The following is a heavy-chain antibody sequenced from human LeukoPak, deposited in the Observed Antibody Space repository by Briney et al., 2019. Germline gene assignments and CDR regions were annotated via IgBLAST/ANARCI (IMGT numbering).Heavy chain of an antibody. Sequence: PGGSLRLSCAASGFTFDDYAKQWVRQARGEGVEWVSLISGDGGSTYYADCVKGRFTIYRENSKNSLYLQMNSLRTEDTALYYCAKDVGPEYFQHWGQGTLVTVSS. CDR1: GFTFDDYA. CDR2: ISGDGGST. J-gene: IGHJ1*01. V-gene: IGHV3-43*02. CDR3: AKDVGPEYFQH.